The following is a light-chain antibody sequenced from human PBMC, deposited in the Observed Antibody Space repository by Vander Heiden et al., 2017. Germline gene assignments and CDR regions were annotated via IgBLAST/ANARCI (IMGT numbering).Light chain of an antibody. V-gene: IGKV3-20*01. CDR3: QQYGSSPVT. J-gene: IGKJ2*01. CDR2: GAS. Sequence: EIVLTQSPGTLPLSPGERATFSCRASQSVSSSYLAWYQQKPGQAPRLLIYGASSRATGIPDRFSGSGSGTDFTLTISRLEPEDFAVYYCQQYGSSPVTFGQGTKLEIK. CDR1: QSVSSSY.